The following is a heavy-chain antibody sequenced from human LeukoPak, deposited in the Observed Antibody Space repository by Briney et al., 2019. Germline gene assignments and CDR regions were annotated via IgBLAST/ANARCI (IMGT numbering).Heavy chain of an antibody. Sequence: SETLSLTCAVSGGSISSGGYSWSWIRQPPGKGLEWIGSIYYSGSTYYNPSLKSRVTISVDTSKNQFSLKLSSVTAADTAVYYCARDRSAAAIRHYYYYGMDVWGQGTTVTVSS. CDR2: IYYSGST. D-gene: IGHD2-2*02. CDR3: ARDRSAAAIRHYYYYGMDV. CDR1: GGSISSGGYS. V-gene: IGHV4-39*07. J-gene: IGHJ6*02.